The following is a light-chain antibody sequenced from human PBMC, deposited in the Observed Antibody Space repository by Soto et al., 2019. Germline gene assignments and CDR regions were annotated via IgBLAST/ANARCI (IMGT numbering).Light chain of an antibody. CDR2: DVT. CDR1: SGDIGGYDY. J-gene: IGLJ1*01. V-gene: IGLV2-14*03. Sequence: QSALTQPASVSGSPGQSITISCAGTSGDIGGYDYVSWYQQHPGKAPKLIIFDVTDRPSGISDRFSGSKSASTASLTISGLRTEDEADYYCSSFTSTFTHVFGTGTKVTVL. CDR3: SSFTSTFTHV.